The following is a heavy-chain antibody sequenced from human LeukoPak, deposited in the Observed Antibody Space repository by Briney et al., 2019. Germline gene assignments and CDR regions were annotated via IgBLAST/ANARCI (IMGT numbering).Heavy chain of an antibody. CDR1: GFTFSSYT. CDR2: ISSSSSYI. V-gene: IGHV3-21*01. D-gene: IGHD4-11*01. J-gene: IGHJ4*02. Sequence: GGPLRLSCAASGFTFSSYTMNWVRQAPGKGLEWVSSISSSSSYIYYGDSVKGRLTISRDNAKNSLYLQMNNLRAEDTAVYYCAREAYTNYGFDYWGQGTLVTVSS. CDR3: AREAYTNYGFDY.